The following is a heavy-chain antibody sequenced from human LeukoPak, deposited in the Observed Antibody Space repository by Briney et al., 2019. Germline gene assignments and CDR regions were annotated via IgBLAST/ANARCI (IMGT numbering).Heavy chain of an antibody. Sequence: PGGPLRLSCAASGFSFSSYGMHWVRQAPGKGLEWVAVIWYDGSNKYYADSVKGRFTISRDNSNNTLYLQMNSLRDEDMAVYYCAKVDSSGWYGDFYMDAWGKGTTVTVSS. D-gene: IGHD6-19*01. CDR2: IWYDGSNK. CDR3: AKVDSSGWYGDFYMDA. V-gene: IGHV3-33*06. CDR1: GFSFSSYG. J-gene: IGHJ6*03.